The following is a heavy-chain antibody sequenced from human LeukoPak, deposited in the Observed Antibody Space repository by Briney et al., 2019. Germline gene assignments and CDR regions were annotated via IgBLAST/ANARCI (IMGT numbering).Heavy chain of an antibody. Sequence: PSETLSLTCTVSDGSISSSTYYWAWVRQPPGKGLEWIGSIFYTGNTYYNPSLRSRVTMSVDTSKNHFSLNLSSVTAADMAVYYCSRHVNTFDYWGQGALVTVSS. CDR2: IFYTGNT. CDR1: DGSISSSTYY. J-gene: IGHJ4*02. V-gene: IGHV4-39*02. CDR3: SRHVNTFDY.